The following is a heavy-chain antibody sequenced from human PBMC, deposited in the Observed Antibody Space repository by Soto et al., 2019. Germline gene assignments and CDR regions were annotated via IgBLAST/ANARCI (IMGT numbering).Heavy chain of an antibody. CDR3: VTPYCSGDRCFANGFDP. J-gene: IGHJ5*02. V-gene: IGHV1-24*01. Sequence: QVQLVQSGAEVKQPGASVKVSCKVSGNTLTGISLHWVRQAPGKGLEWMGGIDPEDGERNFAQVFLGRVSMTEDTSTDTVYMELSSLTSEDTAVYYCVTPYCSGDRCFANGFDPWGQGTLVTVSS. CDR1: GNTLTGIS. CDR2: IDPEDGER. D-gene: IGHD2-15*01.